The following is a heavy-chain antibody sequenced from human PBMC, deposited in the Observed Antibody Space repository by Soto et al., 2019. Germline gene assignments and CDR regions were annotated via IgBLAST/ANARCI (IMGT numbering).Heavy chain of an antibody. CDR3: ARHAPWNCSSTSCPPEVAASINYYYYYMDV. D-gene: IGHD2-2*01. V-gene: IGHV4-39*01. J-gene: IGHJ6*03. CDR1: GGSISSSSYC. Sequence: PSETLSLTCTVSGGSISSSSYCWGWIRQPPGKGLEWIGSIYYSGSTYYNPSLKSRVTISVDTSKNQFSLKLSSVTAADTAVYYCARHAPWNCSSTSCPPEVAASINYYYYYMDVWGKGTTVTVSS. CDR2: IYYSGST.